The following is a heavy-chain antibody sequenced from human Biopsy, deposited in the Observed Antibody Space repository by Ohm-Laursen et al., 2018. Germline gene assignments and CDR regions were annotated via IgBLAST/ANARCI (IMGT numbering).Heavy chain of an antibody. CDR2: ISHTGYT. CDR3: ARGSNEYGGLYFPH. V-gene: IGHV4-59*11. CDR1: GGSFTGHY. J-gene: IGHJ1*01. D-gene: IGHD4-23*01. Sequence: TLSLTCTVSGGSFTGHYWTWIREPPGKGLEWIGHISHTGYTSYKSSLKSRVTISLDTSRKHFSLRLTSLAAADTAVYYCARGSNEYGGLYFPHWGQGTLVTVSS.